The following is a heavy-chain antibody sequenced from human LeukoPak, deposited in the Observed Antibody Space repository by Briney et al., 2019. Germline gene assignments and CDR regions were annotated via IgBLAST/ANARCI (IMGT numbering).Heavy chain of an antibody. CDR1: GFTFSSYA. J-gene: IGHJ4*02. CDR3: AKRTNNYYDSSGYLY. D-gene: IGHD3-22*01. CDR2: ISGSGGST. Sequence: PGGSLRLSCAASGFTFSSYAMSWVRQAPGKGLEWVSAISGSGGSTYYADSVKGRFTISRDNSKNTLYLQMNSLRAEDTAVYYCAKRTNNYYDSSGYLYWGQGTLVTVSS. V-gene: IGHV3-23*01.